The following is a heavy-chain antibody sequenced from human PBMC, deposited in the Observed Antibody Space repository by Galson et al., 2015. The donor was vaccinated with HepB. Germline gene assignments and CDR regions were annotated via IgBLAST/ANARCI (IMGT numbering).Heavy chain of an antibody. D-gene: IGHD5-24*01. CDR3: ARDRDILRRGDAFDI. CDR1: GFSFSNHA. V-gene: IGHV3-33*01. J-gene: IGHJ3*02. Sequence: SLRLSCAASGFSFSNHAMHWVRQAPGKGLEWLAIIWYDGSDEYYADSVRGRFTVSRDNSKNTLYLQMNSLRAEDTAMYYCARDRDILRRGDAFDIWAKGQWSSSLQ. CDR2: IWYDGSDE.